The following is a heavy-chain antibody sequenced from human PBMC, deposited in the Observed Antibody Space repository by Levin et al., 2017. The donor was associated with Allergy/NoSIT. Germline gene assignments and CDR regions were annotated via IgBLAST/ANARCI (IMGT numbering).Heavy chain of an antibody. D-gene: IGHD4-11*01. V-gene: IGHV3-23*01. CDR3: AKDMDSKRY. J-gene: IGHJ4*02. Sequence: GESLKISCAASGFTFSSYAMSWVRQAPGKGLEWVSGISGSGGGTYYADSVKGRFTISRDNSKNTLYLQMNSLRAEDTAVYYCAKDMDSKRYWGQGTLVTVSS. CDR1: GFTFSSYA. CDR2: ISGSGGGT.